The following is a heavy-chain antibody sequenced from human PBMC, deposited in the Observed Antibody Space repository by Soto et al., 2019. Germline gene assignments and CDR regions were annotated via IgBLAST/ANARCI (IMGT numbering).Heavy chain of an antibody. CDR2: ISSGKGDT. CDR3: VREGFTVISSGRVDY. D-gene: IGHD1-26*01. Sequence: VQLVQSGAEVMNPGASVKVSCKASCYTFSSYGISGVRQAPGKGLERMGWISSGKGDTNYAQKFQGRVSMTTDTYTSTAYMELRSMTSYDTAVYYCVREGFTVISSGRVDYCGQGALVTVSS. V-gene: IGHV1-18*04. J-gene: IGHJ4*02. CDR1: CYTFSSYG.